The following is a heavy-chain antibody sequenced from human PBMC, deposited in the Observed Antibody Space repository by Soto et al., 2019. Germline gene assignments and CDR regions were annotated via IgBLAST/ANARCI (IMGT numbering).Heavy chain of an antibody. CDR1: GFTFDDYA. CDR3: AKVRESAAASWRGAADY. V-gene: IGHV3-9*01. J-gene: IGHJ4*02. CDR2: ISWNSGSI. Sequence: EVQLVESGGGLVQPGGSLRLSCAASGFTFDDYAMHWVRQAPGKGLEWVSGISWNSGSIGYADSVKGRFTISRDNAKNSLYLQMNSLRAEDTALYYCAKVRESAAASWRGAADYWGQGTLVTVSS. D-gene: IGHD6-13*01.